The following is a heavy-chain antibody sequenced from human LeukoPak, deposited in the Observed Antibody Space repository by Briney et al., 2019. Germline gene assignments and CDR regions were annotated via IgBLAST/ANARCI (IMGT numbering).Heavy chain of an antibody. J-gene: IGHJ3*02. V-gene: IGHV3-53*01. CDR3: ARDRGYCSGGTCYSAFDI. CDR2: IYSGGST. CDR1: GFTASSNY. Sequence: GGSLRLSCAASGFTASSNYMSWVRQAPGKGLEWVSVIYSGGSTYYADSVKGRFTISRDNSKNTLYLQMNSLRAEDTAVYYCARDRGYCSGGTCYSAFDIWGQGTLVTVSS. D-gene: IGHD2-15*01.